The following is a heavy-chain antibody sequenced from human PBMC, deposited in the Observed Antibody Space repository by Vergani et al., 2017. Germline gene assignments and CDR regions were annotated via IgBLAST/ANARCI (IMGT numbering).Heavy chain of an antibody. CDR1: GFTFDDYA. J-gene: IGHJ4*02. CDR3: AREYLTRYXFDY. V-gene: IGHV3-43*02. Sequence: EVQLVESGGGVVQPGGSLRLSCAASGFTFDDYAMHWVRQAPGKGLEWVSLISGDGGSTYYADSVKGRFTISRDNSKNSLYLQMNSLRTEDTAVYYCAREYLTRYXFDYWGQGTLVTVAS. CDR2: ISGDGGST.